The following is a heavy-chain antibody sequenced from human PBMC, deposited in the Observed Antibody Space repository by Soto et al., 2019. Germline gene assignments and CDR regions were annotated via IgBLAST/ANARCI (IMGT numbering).Heavy chain of an antibody. CDR1: GYTFTTYV. J-gene: IGHJ6*02. V-gene: IGHV1-3*01. CDR3: ARVGQNYYGMDV. Sequence: QVQLVQSGAEVKKPGASVKVSCKACGYTFTTYVMHWVRQAPGQRLEWMGWLNAGNDNTEYSQKLQGRVNITRDTSASTVYMELSSLSSEDTAVYYCARVGQNYYGMDVWGQGTTVTVSS. D-gene: IGHD3-3*01. CDR2: LNAGNDNT.